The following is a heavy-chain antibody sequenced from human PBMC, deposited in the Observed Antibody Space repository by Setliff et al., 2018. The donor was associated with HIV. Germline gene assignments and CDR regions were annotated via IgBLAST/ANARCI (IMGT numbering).Heavy chain of an antibody. V-gene: IGHV4-30-4*08. CDR3: ARENGWLFGWFDP. D-gene: IGHD3-22*01. Sequence: QTLSLTCTVSGGSISSGDYSWSWIRQPPGKGLEWIGYIYYSGSTYYNPSLKSRVTMSGDTSKNQFSLKLTSVTAADTAIYYCARENGWLFGWFDPWGQGTPVTVSS. CDR2: IYYSGST. CDR1: GGSISSGDYS. J-gene: IGHJ5*02.